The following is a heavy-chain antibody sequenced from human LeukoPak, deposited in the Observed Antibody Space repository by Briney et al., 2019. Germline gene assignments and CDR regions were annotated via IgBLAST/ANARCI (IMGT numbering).Heavy chain of an antibody. Sequence: SETLSLTCTVSGGSFSSGSYYWSWIRQPPGKGLEWIGYIYYSGSTNYNPSLKSRVTISVDTSKNQFSLKLSSVTAADTAVYYCARLRGYFDWLLYGTFDYWGQGTLVTVSS. CDR2: IYYSGST. D-gene: IGHD3-9*01. CDR3: ARLRGYFDWLLYGTFDY. J-gene: IGHJ4*02. CDR1: GGSFSSGSYY. V-gene: IGHV4-61*01.